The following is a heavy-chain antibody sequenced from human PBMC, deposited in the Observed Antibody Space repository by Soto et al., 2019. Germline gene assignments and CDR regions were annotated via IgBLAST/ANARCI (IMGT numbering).Heavy chain of an antibody. Sequence: LVESGGALVQPGGSLRLSCAASGFIFRDWFMSWIRQAPGKGLEWVSYISKDSGRATRYADPVKGRFTISRDNAKNSLFLQMSNLAVEETVVYYCAKENWAGPDSWGQGTLVTVSS. CDR1: GFIFRDWF. CDR3: AKENWAGPDS. D-gene: IGHD7-27*01. V-gene: IGHV3-11*01. J-gene: IGHJ4*02. CDR2: ISKDSGRAT.